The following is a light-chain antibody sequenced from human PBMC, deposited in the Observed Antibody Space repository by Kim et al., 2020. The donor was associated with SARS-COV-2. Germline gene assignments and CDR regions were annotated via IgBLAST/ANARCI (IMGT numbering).Light chain of an antibody. V-gene: IGKV1-33*01. CDR2: DAS. J-gene: IGKJ5*01. Sequence: ASGGDRVTITCQASQDISDYVSWYQQKLGKAPKLLINDASKLESGVPSRFSGSGSGTDFTFTISSLQPDDIAIYYCQQYDNLPITFGQGTRLEIK. CDR3: QQYDNLPIT. CDR1: QDISDY.